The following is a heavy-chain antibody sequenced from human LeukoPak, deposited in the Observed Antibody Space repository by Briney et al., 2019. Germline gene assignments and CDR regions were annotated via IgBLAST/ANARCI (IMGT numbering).Heavy chain of an antibody. D-gene: IGHD2/OR15-2a*01. Sequence: GGSLRLSCAASGFTFSNYEMNWVRQAPGKGLEWVSYISSSGTTIYYAERRFTISRDNAKNTLYLQLHSLRAEDTAVYYCVRGVRYYGSNSFDYWGQGTLVTVSS. V-gene: IGHV3-48*03. CDR2: ISSSGTTI. CDR3: VRGVRYYGSNSFDY. CDR1: GFTFSNYE. J-gene: IGHJ4*02.